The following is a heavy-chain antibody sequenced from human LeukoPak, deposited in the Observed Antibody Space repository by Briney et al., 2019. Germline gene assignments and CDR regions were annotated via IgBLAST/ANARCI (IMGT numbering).Heavy chain of an antibody. Sequence: PGGSLRLSCAASGFTFSSYSMNWVRQAPGKGLEWVSYISSSSSTIYYADSVKGRFAISRDNAKNSLYLQMNSLRAEDTAVYYCARDDRYDSSDAFDIWGQGTMVTVSS. CDR1: GFTFSSYS. CDR2: ISSSSSTI. V-gene: IGHV3-48*01. J-gene: IGHJ3*02. CDR3: ARDDRYDSSDAFDI. D-gene: IGHD3-22*01.